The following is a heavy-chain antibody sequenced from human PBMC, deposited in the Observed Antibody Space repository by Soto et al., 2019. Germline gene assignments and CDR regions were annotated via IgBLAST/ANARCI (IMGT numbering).Heavy chain of an antibody. J-gene: IGHJ4*02. CDR2: IYYSGRT. Sequence: SETLSLTCAISGGSINNSSYYWGWIRQPPGKGLEWIGTIYYSGRTYYNPSLKSRVTISADVSKNQFSLQLNSVTAADTAVYYCARPRWNDGIRGGQGTLVTVSS. D-gene: IGHD1-20*01. CDR3: ARPRWNDGIR. CDR1: GGSINNSSYY. V-gene: IGHV4-39*01.